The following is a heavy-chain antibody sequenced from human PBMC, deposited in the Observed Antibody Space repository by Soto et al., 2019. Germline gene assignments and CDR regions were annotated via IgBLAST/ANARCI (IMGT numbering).Heavy chain of an antibody. CDR3: ARGEQYSGRIFDY. D-gene: IGHD1-26*01. Sequence: HTLSLTGAITGDSVSSNSAGWSWVRQSPSRGLEWLGRTYYRSKWYYEYAVSVRGRITINPDTSKNQYSLQLNSVTPEDTAVYFCARGEQYSGRIFDYWGQGTLVTGSS. CDR1: GDSVSSNSAG. V-gene: IGHV6-1*01. CDR2: TYYRSKWYY. J-gene: IGHJ4*01.